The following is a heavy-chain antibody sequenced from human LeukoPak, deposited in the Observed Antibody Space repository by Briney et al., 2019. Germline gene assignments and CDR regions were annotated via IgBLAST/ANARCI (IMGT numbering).Heavy chain of an antibody. J-gene: IGHJ4*02. CDR1: GYTFTRYY. V-gene: IGHV1-46*01. Sequence: ASVKVSCKASGYTFTRYYMHWVRQAPGQGLEWMGIINPSGGSTSYVQKFQGRVTMTRDTSTSTVYMELSSLRSEDTAIYYCARGGAPAPLFDYWGQGTLVTVSS. CDR3: ARGGAPAPLFDY. CDR2: INPSGGST.